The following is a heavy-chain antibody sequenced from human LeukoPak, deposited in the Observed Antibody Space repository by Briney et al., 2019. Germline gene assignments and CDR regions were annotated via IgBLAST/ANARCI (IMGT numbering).Heavy chain of an antibody. J-gene: IGHJ4*02. V-gene: IGHV1-2*02. Sequence: ASVKVSCKASGYTFTDYYIHWVRQAPGQGLEWMAWINPNSGGTYYAQNFHDRITLTMDTSISTAYMELSRLRSDDTAIYYCARANALYCSSTSCLFDYWGQGTLVTVSS. D-gene: IGHD2-2*01. CDR2: INPNSGGT. CDR3: ARANALYCSSTSCLFDY. CDR1: GYTFTDYY.